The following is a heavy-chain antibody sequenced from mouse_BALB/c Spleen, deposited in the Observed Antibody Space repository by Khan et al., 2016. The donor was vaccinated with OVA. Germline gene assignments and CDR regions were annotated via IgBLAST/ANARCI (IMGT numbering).Heavy chain of an antibody. V-gene: IGHV1-5*01. CDR2: IYPRNGDT. D-gene: IGHD1-3*01. Sequence: VQLQQSGTVLARPGASVKMSCKASGYSFTSYLIHWVKQRPGQGLEWIGDIYPRNGDTTYNQKFKDKAKLTAGTSANTAFMELSSLTNEDSAGYYCARGGFSSFAYWGQGTLVTVSA. CDR3: ARGGFSSFAY. CDR1: GYSFTSYL. J-gene: IGHJ3*01.